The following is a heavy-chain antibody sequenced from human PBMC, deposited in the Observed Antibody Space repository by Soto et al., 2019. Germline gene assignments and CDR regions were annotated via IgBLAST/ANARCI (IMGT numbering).Heavy chain of an antibody. Sequence: QVQLQESGPGLVEPSGTLSLTCAVSSGSISSSNWWTWVRQSPGKGLEWIGEVYHSGSINYNPSFASRVPISVDKSNSQFSLKLRSVTAADTAVYYCARVSVVEDASTRPRDDAFDIWGQGTMVTVSS. CDR2: VYHSGSI. CDR3: ARVSVVEDASTRPRDDAFDI. V-gene: IGHV4-4*02. J-gene: IGHJ3*02. D-gene: IGHD2-15*01. CDR1: SGSISSSNW.